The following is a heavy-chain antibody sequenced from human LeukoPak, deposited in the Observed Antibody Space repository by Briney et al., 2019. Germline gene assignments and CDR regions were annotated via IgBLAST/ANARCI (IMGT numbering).Heavy chain of an antibody. D-gene: IGHD4-17*01. J-gene: IGHJ6*03. CDR3: ARALVTTRWVYYYYMDV. CDR1: GGSISSYY. CDR2: IYTSGST. V-gene: IGHV4-4*07. Sequence: PSETLSLTCTVSGGSISSYYWSWIRQSAGKGLEWIGRIYTSGSTNYNPSLKSRVTMSVDTSKNQFSLKLSSVTAADTAVYYCARALVTTRWVYYYYMDVWGKGTTVTVSS.